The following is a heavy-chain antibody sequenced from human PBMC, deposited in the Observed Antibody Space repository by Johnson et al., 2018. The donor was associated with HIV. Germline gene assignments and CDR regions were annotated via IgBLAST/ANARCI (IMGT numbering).Heavy chain of an antibody. D-gene: IGHD4-17*01. CDR3: ARYLRERGGESAFDI. Sequence: QVQLVESGGGLVKPGGSLRLSCVVSGFTFSDYYMSWIRQAPGKGLEWVSYISSSGSTIYYADSVKGRFTISRDNAKNALYRQMNSMRAEDTAVYYCARYLRERGGESAFDIWGQGTMVTVSS. J-gene: IGHJ3*02. CDR2: ISSSGSTI. V-gene: IGHV3-11*04. CDR1: GFTFSDYY.